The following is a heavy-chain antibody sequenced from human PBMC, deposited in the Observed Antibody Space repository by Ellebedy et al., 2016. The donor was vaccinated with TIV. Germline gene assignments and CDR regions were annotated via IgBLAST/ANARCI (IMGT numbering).Heavy chain of an antibody. CDR2: IIPIFGTA. J-gene: IGHJ4*02. Sequence: SVKVSXXASGGTFSSYAISWVRQAPGQGLEWMGGIIPIFGTANYAQKSQGRVTITADESTSTAYMELSSLRSEDTAVYYCARDSSGYYLGFDYWGQGTLVTVSS. D-gene: IGHD3-22*01. V-gene: IGHV1-69*13. CDR3: ARDSSGYYLGFDY. CDR1: GGTFSSYA.